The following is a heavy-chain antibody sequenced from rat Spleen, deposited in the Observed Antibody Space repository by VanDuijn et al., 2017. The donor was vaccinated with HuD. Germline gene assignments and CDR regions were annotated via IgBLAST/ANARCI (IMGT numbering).Heavy chain of an antibody. CDR3: ARHPHTMGITTGSGFAY. Sequence: EVQLVESGGGLVQPGRSLKLSCVASGFTFNNYWMTWIRQAPGKGLEWVASIHTVGGYTYYRDSVKGRLTISRDNAKSTLYLQMNSLRSEDTATYYCARHPHTMGITTGSGFAYWGQGTLVTVSS. CDR2: IHTVGGYT. CDR1: GFTFNNYW. V-gene: IGHV5-31*01. J-gene: IGHJ3*01. D-gene: IGHD1-9*01.